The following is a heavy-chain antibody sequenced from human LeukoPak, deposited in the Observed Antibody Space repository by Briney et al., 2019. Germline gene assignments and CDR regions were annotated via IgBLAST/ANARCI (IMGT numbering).Heavy chain of an antibody. CDR2: ISYDGSNK. CDR3: ARDPRGYYDYVWGSPNWFDP. V-gene: IGHV3-30-3*01. CDR1: GFTFSSYA. D-gene: IGHD3-16*01. Sequence: PGGSLRLSCAASGFTFSSYAMHWVRQAPGKGLEWVAVISYDGSNKYYADSVKGRFTISRDNSKNTLYLQMNSLRAEDTAVYYCARDPRGYYDYVWGSPNWFDPWGQGTLVTVSS. J-gene: IGHJ5*02.